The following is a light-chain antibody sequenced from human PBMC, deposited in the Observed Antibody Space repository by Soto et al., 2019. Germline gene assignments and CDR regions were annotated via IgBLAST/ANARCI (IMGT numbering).Light chain of an antibody. CDR1: QSVCSSY. Sequence: EIVLTQSPGTLSFSPGERATLSCRASQSVCSSYLAWYQQRPGQAPRLLIYAASSRATGIPDRFSGSGSGTDFTLTISRLEPEDFAVYFWQYYGSPLTFGGGTNVEVK. J-gene: IGKJ4*01. CDR3: QYYGSPLT. CDR2: AAS. V-gene: IGKV3-20*01.